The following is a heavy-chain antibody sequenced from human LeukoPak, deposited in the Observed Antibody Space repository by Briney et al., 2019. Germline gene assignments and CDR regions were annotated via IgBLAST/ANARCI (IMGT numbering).Heavy chain of an antibody. Sequence: SETLSLTCTVSGGSISSYYWSWIRQPPGKGLEWIGYIYYSGSTNYNPSLKSRVTISVDTSKNQFSLKLSSVTAADTAVYYCARDRFGTFDYWGQGTLVTVSS. D-gene: IGHD3-10*01. CDR2: IYYSGST. CDR3: ARDRFGTFDY. V-gene: IGHV4-59*01. CDR1: GGSISSYY. J-gene: IGHJ4*02.